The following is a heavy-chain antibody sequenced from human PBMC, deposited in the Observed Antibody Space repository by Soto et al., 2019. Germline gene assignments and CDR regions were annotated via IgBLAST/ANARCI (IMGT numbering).Heavy chain of an antibody. CDR2: ISAYNGNT. CDR1: GYTFTGYY. Sequence: GASVKVSCKASGYTFTGYYMHWVRQAPGQGLEWMGWISAYNGNTNYAQKLQGRVTMTTDTSTSTAYMELRSLRSDDTAVYYCARDPRYSGPLGYWGQGTLVTVSS. J-gene: IGHJ4*02. CDR3: ARDPRYSGPLGY. V-gene: IGHV1-18*04. D-gene: IGHD5-12*01.